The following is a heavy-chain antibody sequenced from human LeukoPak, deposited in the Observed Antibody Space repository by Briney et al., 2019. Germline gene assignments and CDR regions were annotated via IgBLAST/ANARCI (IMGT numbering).Heavy chain of an antibody. Sequence: NTGESLKISCKGSGYSFTSYWIGWVRQMPGKGLEWMGIIYPGDSDTRYSPSFQGQVTISADKSISTAYLQWSSLKASDTAMYYCARRGLQEVGAPPYFDYWGQGTLVTVSS. D-gene: IGHD1-26*01. V-gene: IGHV5-51*01. CDR3: ARRGLQEVGAPPYFDY. J-gene: IGHJ4*02. CDR1: GYSFTSYW. CDR2: IYPGDSDT.